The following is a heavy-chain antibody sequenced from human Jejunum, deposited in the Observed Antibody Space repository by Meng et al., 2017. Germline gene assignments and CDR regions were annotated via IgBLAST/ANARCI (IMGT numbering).Heavy chain of an antibody. CDR3: ARGPGYYCSSTSCYSWFDP. J-gene: IGHJ5*02. Sequence: GESLKISCAASGFTFSTYAMYWVRQAPGKGLEWVAVISHDGSNKYYADSVKGRFTISRDTSKNTLYLEMNSLRAEDTAVYYCARGPGYYCSSTSCYSWFDPWGQGTLVTVSS. D-gene: IGHD2-2*01. V-gene: IGHV3-30*04. CDR1: GFTFSTYA. CDR2: ISHDGSNK.